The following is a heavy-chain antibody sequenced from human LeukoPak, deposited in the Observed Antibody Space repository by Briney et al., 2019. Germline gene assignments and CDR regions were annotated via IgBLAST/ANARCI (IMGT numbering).Heavy chain of an antibody. J-gene: IGHJ4*02. CDR2: INHSGST. CDR3: ARGQSHGMVRGVIDY. Sequence: PSETLSLTCTVSGGSISSGDYYWSWIRQPPGKGLEWIGEINHSGSTNYNPSLKSRLTISVDTSKNQFSLKLSSVTAADTAVYYCARGQSHGMVRGVIDYWGQGTLVTVSS. CDR1: GGSISSGDYY. D-gene: IGHD3-10*01. V-gene: IGHV4-30-4*01.